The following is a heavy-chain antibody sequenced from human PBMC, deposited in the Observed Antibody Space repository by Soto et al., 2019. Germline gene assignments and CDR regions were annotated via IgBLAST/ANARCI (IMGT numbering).Heavy chain of an antibody. CDR1: GITFSSYA. V-gene: IGHV3-23*01. CDR3: AKESVRDLVGELDY. CDR2: ISGSGDST. Sequence: EVQLLESGGGLGQPGGSLRLSCAVSGITFSSYALSWVRQAPGKGLEWVSAISGSGDSTYYADSVKGRFTISRDNSKNTLYLEMNSLRPEDTAVFHCAKESVRDLVGELDYSGQGTLVTVSS. D-gene: IGHD1-26*01. J-gene: IGHJ4*02.